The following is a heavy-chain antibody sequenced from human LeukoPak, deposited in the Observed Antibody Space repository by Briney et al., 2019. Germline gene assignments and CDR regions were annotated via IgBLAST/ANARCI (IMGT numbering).Heavy chain of an antibody. V-gene: IGHV4-61*02. CDR3: AREVAARPRDNWYFDL. J-gene: IGHJ2*01. Sequence: PSQTLSLTCTVSGGSISSGSYYWSWIRQPAGKGLEWIGRIYTSGSTNYNPSLKGRVTISVDTSKNQFSLKLSSVTAADTAVYYCAREVAARPRDNWYFDLWGRGTLVTVSS. CDR1: GGSISSGSYY. CDR2: IYTSGST. D-gene: IGHD6-6*01.